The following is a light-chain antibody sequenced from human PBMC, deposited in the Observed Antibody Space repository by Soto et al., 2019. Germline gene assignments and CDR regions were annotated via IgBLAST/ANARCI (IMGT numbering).Light chain of an antibody. CDR2: AAS. J-gene: IGKJ1*01. CDR3: QQSYSTLRKT. Sequence: DIQMTQSPSSLSASVEDRVIITCRASQSISNHLNWYQQKPGKAPKLLIFAASSLQSGVPSRFSGSRSGPDFTLTISSLQPEDFATYYCQQSYSTLRKTFGQGTKVDNK. CDR1: QSISNH. V-gene: IGKV1-39*01.